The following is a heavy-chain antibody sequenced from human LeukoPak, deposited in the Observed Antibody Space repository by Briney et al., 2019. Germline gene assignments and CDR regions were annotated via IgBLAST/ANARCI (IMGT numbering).Heavy chain of an antibody. Sequence: GRSLRLSCAASGFTFSSYGMHWVRQAPGKGLEWVAVISYDGSNKYYADSVKGRFTTSRDNSKNTLYLQMNSLRAEDTAVYYCAKEVFWSGYYYPGFDYWGQGTLVTVSS. CDR1: GFTFSSYG. CDR3: AKEVFWSGYYYPGFDY. J-gene: IGHJ4*02. V-gene: IGHV3-30*18. CDR2: ISYDGSNK. D-gene: IGHD3-3*01.